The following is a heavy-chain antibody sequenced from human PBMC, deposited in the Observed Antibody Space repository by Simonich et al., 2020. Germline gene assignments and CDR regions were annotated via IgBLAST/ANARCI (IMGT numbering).Heavy chain of an antibody. CDR1: GFTFSSYE. V-gene: IGHV3-48*03. D-gene: IGHD5-12*01. CDR3: AREKWLRFAFDI. CDR2: ISSSGSTK. Sequence: QPGGSLRLSCAASGFTFSSYEMNWVRQAPGKGLEGVSYISSSGSTKYYADSVKGRFTISRDNAKNSLYLQMNSLRAEDTAVYYCAREKWLRFAFDIWGQGTMVTVSS. J-gene: IGHJ3*02.